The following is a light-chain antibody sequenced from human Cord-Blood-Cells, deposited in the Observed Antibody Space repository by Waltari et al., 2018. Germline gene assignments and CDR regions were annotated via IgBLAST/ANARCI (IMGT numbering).Light chain of an antibody. V-gene: IGLV2-11*01. Sequence: QAALTQPRSVSGSPGQPGTISCTGTSSDVGGYNYVSWYQQHPGKPPKLMIYDFSKRPSGVPDRFSGSKSGNTASLTISGLQAEDEADYYCCSYAGSYTYVFGTGTKVTVL. CDR3: CSYAGSYTYV. J-gene: IGLJ1*01. CDR2: DFS. CDR1: SSDVGGYNY.